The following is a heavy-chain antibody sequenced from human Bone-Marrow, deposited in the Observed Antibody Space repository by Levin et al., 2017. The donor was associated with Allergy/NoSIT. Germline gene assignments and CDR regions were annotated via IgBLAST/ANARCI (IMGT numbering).Heavy chain of an antibody. CDR1: GFTFTFYA. CDR2: ISPYNGDT. Sequence: GASVKVSCKASGFTFTFYAFTWVRQAPGQGLEWMGWISPYNGDTKYAQRFQDRVTMTTDTSTSTAYMELRSLRSEDTAMYFCAREMAERAADTFDIWGQGTMVTVSS. D-gene: IGHD2-8*01. CDR3: AREMAERAADTFDI. J-gene: IGHJ3*02. V-gene: IGHV1-18*01.